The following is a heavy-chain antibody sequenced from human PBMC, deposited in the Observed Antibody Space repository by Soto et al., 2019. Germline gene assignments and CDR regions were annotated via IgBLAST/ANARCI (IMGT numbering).Heavy chain of an antibody. V-gene: IGHV3-48*02. J-gene: IGHJ4*02. CDR1: GFTFSSYS. Sequence: EVQLVESGGGLVQPGGSLRLSCAASGFTFSSYSMNWVRQAPGKGLEWVSYISSSSSTIYYADSVKGRFTISRDNAKNSRYLQMNSLKDEDTAVYYCESGKDYAEGGYWGQGTLVTVSS. D-gene: IGHD4-17*01. CDR3: ESGKDYAEGGY. CDR2: ISSSSSTI.